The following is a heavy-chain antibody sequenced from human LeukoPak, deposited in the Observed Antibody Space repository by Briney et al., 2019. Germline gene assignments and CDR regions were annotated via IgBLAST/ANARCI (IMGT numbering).Heavy chain of an antibody. CDR2: IIPILGTT. Sequence: SVKVSCKASGGTFSSYTISWVRQAPGQGLEWMGGIIPILGTTNYAQKFQGRVTITADKSTSTAYMELSSLRSEDTAVYYCARADGDYGAPYYYMDVWGKGTTVTVSS. V-gene: IGHV1-69*08. D-gene: IGHD4-17*01. J-gene: IGHJ6*03. CDR3: ARADGDYGAPYYYMDV. CDR1: GGTFSSYT.